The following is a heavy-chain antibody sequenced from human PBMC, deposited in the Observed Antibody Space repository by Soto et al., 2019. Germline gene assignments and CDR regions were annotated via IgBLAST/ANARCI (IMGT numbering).Heavy chain of an antibody. J-gene: IGHJ4*02. Sequence: EVQLVQSGAEVKKPGESLRISCKGSGYSFTSYWISWVRQMPGKGLEWMGRIDPSDSYTNYSPSFQGHVTISADKSISTAYLQWSSLKASDSARDYCARLQSAAGDNDITFDYWGQGTLVTVSS. CDR3: ARLQSAAGDNDITFDY. V-gene: IGHV5-10-1*01. CDR2: IDPSDSYT. CDR1: GYSFTSYW. D-gene: IGHD6-13*01.